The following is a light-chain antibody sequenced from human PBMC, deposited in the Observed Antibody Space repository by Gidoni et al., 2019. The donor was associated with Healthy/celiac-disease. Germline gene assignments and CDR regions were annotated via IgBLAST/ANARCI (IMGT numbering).Light chain of an antibody. CDR2: GAS. CDR1: QSVNSN. V-gene: IGKV3-15*01. CDR3: QQYNNWPPLT. Sequence: EIVMTQSPATLYVSPGERATLSCRASQSVNSNLAWYQQKPGQAPRLLIYGASTRATGIPASFSGSWSGTEFTLTISSLQSEDFAGYYCQQYNNWPPLTFGPGTKVDIK. J-gene: IGKJ3*01.